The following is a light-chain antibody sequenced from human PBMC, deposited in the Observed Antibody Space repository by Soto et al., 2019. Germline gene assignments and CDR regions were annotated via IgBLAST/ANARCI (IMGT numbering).Light chain of an antibody. J-gene: IGLJ3*02. Sequence: QSALTQPASVSGSLGQSITISCTGTRSDVGGRNFVSWHQHHPGKAPKFIIYGVCNRPSGVSDRFSGSKSGNTASLTISGLQPEDEADYYCSSYTSAYTWVFGGGTKLTVL. V-gene: IGLV2-14*01. CDR2: GVC. CDR3: SSYTSAYTWV. CDR1: RSDVGGRNF.